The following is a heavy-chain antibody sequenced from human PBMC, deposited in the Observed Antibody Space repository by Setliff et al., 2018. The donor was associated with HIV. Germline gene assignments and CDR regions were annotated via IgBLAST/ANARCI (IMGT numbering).Heavy chain of an antibody. CDR2: ISSTGSYI. V-gene: IGHV3-21*01. D-gene: IGHD2-15*01. J-gene: IGHJ4*02. CDR1: GFTFSSYS. Sequence: LRLSCAASGFTFSSYSMNWVRQAPGKGLEWVSSISSTGSYIYYADSLKGRFTISRDNAKKSLFLQMNSLRAEDTAVYYCARDLLAHWGQGTLVTVSS. CDR3: ARDLLAH.